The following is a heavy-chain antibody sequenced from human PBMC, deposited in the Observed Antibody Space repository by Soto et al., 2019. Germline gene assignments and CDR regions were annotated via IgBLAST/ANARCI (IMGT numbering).Heavy chain of an antibody. CDR3: ARDLMGYGSGRYSWGY. J-gene: IGHJ4*02. V-gene: IGHV4-31*03. CDR1: GGSISSGGYY. Sequence: QVQLQESGPGLVKPSQTLSLTCTVSGGSISSGGYYWSWIRQHPGKGLEWIGYISYSGSTYYNPSLKSRVTISVDTSKNQFSLKLSSVIAAGAAVYYCARDLMGYGSGRYSWGYWGQGTLVTVSS. CDR2: ISYSGST. D-gene: IGHD3-10*01.